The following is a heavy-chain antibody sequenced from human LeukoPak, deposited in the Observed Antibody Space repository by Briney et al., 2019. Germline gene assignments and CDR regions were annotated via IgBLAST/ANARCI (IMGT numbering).Heavy chain of an antibody. CDR2: IYYSGST. J-gene: IGHJ4*02. D-gene: IGHD6-13*01. Sequence: SETLSPTCTVSGGSISSYYWSWIRQPPGKGLEWIGYIYYSGSTNYNPSLKSRVTISVDTSKNQFSLKLSSVTAADTAVYYCARLRGYSDYWGQGTLVTVSS. V-gene: IGHV4-59*08. CDR3: ARLRGYSDY. CDR1: GGSISSYY.